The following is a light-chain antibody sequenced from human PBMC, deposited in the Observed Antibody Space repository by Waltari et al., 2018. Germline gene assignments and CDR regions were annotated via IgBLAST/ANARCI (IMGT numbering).Light chain of an antibody. CDR3: AAWDDSLTYV. J-gene: IGLJ1*01. CDR1: TSDIGGNT. V-gene: IGLV1-44*01. CDR2: SND. Sequence: QSVLTQPPSASGTPGQRVTISCSGSTSDIGGNTVVWYQQLPGTAPKLLIHSNDQRPYGVPDRFSGFKSGTSASLAISGLQSEDEGEYFCAAWDDSLTYVFGTGTKVTVL.